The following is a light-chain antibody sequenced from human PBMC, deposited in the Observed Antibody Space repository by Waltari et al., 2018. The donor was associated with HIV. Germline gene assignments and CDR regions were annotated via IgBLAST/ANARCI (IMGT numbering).Light chain of an antibody. CDR2: QTH. V-gene: IGLV1-40*01. CDR3: QSFDNSLRGSV. Sequence: QSVLTQPPSVSGAPGQRVTISCTGRRSNLGSNYDVNWYQQLPGTAPRLLISQTHIRPAGVPDRFSGSKSDTSASLVITGLQADDEAIYYCQSFDNSLRGSVFGGGTKLTVL. J-gene: IGLJ3*02. CDR1: RSNLGSNYD.